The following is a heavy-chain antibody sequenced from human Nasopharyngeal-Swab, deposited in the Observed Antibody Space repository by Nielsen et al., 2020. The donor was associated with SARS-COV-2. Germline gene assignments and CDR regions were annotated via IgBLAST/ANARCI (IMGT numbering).Heavy chain of an antibody. V-gene: IGHV5-51*01. CDR3: ARLISRFNWSDGFDY. Sequence: VRQMPGKGLEWMGIIYPGDSDTRYSPSFQGQVTISADKSISTAYLQWSSLKASDTAMYYCARLISRFNWSDGFDYWGQGTLVTVSS. D-gene: IGHD1-1*01. J-gene: IGHJ4*02. CDR2: IYPGDSDT.